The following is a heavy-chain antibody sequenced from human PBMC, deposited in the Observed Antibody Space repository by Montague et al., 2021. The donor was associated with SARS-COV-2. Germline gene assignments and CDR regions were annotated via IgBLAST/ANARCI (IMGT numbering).Heavy chain of an antibody. V-gene: IGHV4-39*02. Sequence: SETLSLTCTVSGGSISSSNCYWGWHRPPTGKGLEWNGNNNYSGSSYYNPYLKSRVTISVDTSKNQFSLKLSSVTAADTAVYYCARDWDGYDLDYGMDVWGQGTTVTVSS. CDR1: GGSISSSNCY. J-gene: IGHJ6*02. CDR3: ARDWDGYDLDYGMDV. D-gene: IGHD5-12*01. CDR2: NNYSGSS.